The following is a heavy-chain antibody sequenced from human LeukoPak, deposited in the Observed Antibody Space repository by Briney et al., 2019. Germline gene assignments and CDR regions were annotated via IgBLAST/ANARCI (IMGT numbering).Heavy chain of an antibody. V-gene: IGHV4-31*03. J-gene: IGHJ4*02. D-gene: IGHD3-22*01. Sequence: SQTLSLTCTVSGGSISSGGYYWSWIRQHPGKGLEWIGYIYYSGSTSYNPSLKSRVTISVDTSQNRFSLKLSSVTAADTAVYYCARSHLDSSGYYYFDYWGQGTLVTVSS. CDR2: IYYSGST. CDR3: ARSHLDSSGYYYFDY. CDR1: GGSISSGGYY.